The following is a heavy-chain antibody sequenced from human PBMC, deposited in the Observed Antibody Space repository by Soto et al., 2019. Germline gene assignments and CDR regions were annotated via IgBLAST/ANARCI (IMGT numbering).Heavy chain of an antibody. Sequence: PSETLSLTCTVSGGSISSYYWSWIRQPPGKGLEWIGYIFYSGSTNYNPSLKSRVTISVDTSKNQFSLNLRSDDTAVYYCARRTSSAWYFCDYWGLGTLVTVSS. CDR1: GGSISSYY. CDR2: IFYSGST. D-gene: IGHD6-19*01. V-gene: IGHV4-59*01. J-gene: IGHJ4*02. CDR3: ARRTSSAWYFCDY.